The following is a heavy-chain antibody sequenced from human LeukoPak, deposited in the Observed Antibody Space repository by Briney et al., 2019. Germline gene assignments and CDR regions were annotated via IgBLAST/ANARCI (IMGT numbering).Heavy chain of an antibody. D-gene: IGHD6-6*01. V-gene: IGHV3-11*04. CDR3: ARDEYSTLRGHFDY. CDR2: ISPSGTDI. J-gene: IGHJ4*02. CDR1: GFTFSDTY. Sequence: GGSLRLSCAVSGFTFSDTYMTWIRQAPGKGLESLSYISPSGTDISYADSVKGRFTISRDNAKNSLYLQMNSLRGEDTAVHYCARDEYSTLRGHFDYWGQGTLLTVSS.